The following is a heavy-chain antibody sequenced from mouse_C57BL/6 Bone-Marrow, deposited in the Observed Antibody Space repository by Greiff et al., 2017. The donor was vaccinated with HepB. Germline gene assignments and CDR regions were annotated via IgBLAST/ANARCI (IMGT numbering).Heavy chain of an antibody. J-gene: IGHJ1*03. Sequence: VQLQQPGAELVKPGASVKLSCKASGYTFTSYWMHWVKQRPGQGLEWIGMIHPNSGSTNYNEKFKSKATLTVDKSSSTAYMQLSSLTSEDSAVYYCARGELLRRGYFDVWGTGTTVTVSS. D-gene: IGHD1-2*01. V-gene: IGHV1-64*01. CDR3: ARGELLRRGYFDV. CDR2: IHPNSGST. CDR1: GYTFTSYW.